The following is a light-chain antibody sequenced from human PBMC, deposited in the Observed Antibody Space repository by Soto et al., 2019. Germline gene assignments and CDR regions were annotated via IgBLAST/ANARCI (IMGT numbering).Light chain of an antibody. CDR1: SSDVGLYDY. V-gene: IGLV2-14*01. CDR2: EVT. Sequence: HSVLTQPASVSGSPGQSITISCTGTSSDVGLYDYVSWYQQHPGKVPKLIISEVTTRPLGVSDRFSGSKSGNTASLTISRLQAEDEAHYYCSSYTTAYTQVFGGGTKVTVL. CDR3: SSYTTAYTQV. J-gene: IGLJ3*02.